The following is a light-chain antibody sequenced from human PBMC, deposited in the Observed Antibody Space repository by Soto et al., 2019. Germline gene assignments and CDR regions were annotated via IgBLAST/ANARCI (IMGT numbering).Light chain of an antibody. CDR2: RDN. Sequence: SYELTQPLSVSVALGPTARITCGGNNIGTKSVHWYQQKPGQAPVLVIYRDNNRPSGIPERFSGSNSGNTATLTISRAQAGDEADYSCQVWDSSTVVFGGGTKLTVL. V-gene: IGLV3-9*01. CDR3: QVWDSSTVV. CDR1: NIGTKS. J-gene: IGLJ2*01.